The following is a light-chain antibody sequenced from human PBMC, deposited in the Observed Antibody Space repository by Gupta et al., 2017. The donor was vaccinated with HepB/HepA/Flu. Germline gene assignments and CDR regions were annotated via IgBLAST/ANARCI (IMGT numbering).Light chain of an antibody. CDR1: EDIETS. J-gene: IGKJ4*01. Sequence: VLTKSPSALSVSPGGRATLSCRASEDIETSLAWYQQRPGQPPRLLIYDVSVRATGIPARFSGRGSGTDFTLIIDTLQPEDLGLYYCQHRLRWPLTFGGGTKVGI. CDR2: DVS. CDR3: QHRLRWPLT. V-gene: IGKV3-11*01.